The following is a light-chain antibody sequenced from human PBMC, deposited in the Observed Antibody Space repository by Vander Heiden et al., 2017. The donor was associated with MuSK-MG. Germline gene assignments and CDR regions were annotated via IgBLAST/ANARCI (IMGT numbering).Light chain of an antibody. Sequence: IVLTQSPGTLSLSPGERATLSCRASQSVSSSYLAWYQQIPGQAPRLLIYGASTRAADIPDRFPGSGSGTDFTLTISSLEPEDFAVYYCHQGCSSPCTFGQGTKLEIK. CDR1: QSVSSSY. V-gene: IGKV3-20*01. CDR2: GAS. CDR3: HQGCSSPCT. J-gene: IGKJ2*02.